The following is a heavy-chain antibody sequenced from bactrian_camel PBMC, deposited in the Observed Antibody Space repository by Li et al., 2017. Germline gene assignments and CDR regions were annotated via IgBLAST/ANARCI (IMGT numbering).Heavy chain of an antibody. Sequence: HVQLVESGGGSVQAGESLRLSCTATGYTDRTYCMGWLRQAPGKGLEWVSTSADGSRITHYADSVKGRFTTSRDAAKNTLYMQLTSVKAEDTAMYYCSTDPQGTLKGRGTQVTVS. J-gene: IGHJ4*01. CDR2: SADGSRIT. D-gene: IGHD3*01. V-gene: IGHV3S1*01. CDR1: GYTDRTYC.